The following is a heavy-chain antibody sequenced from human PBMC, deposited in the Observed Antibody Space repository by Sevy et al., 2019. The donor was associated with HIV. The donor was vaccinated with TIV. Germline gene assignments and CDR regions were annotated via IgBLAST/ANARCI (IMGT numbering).Heavy chain of an antibody. J-gene: IGHJ3*02. CDR3: ARASSSGWYGGAFDI. D-gene: IGHD6-13*01. V-gene: IGHV6-1*01. CDR1: GDSVSSNSAA. CDR2: TFYRSKWYN. Sequence: SQTLSLTCAISGDSVSSNSAAWSWIRQSPSRGLEWLGRTFYRSKWYNDYALSVRSRITINPDTSKNQFSLQLTSVTPDDTALYYCARASSSGWYGGAFDIWGQGTMVTVSS.